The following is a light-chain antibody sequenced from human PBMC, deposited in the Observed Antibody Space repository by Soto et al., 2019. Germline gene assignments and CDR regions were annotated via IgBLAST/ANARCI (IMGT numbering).Light chain of an antibody. V-gene: IGLV2-14*03. CDR1: SSDIGSYNY. Sequence: SALTQPASVSGSPGQSITISCTGTSSDIGSYNYVSWYQQLPGKVPKLIIYDVSNRPSGVSDRFSASKSGNAASLTISGLQAEDEADYYCSSYTSTSTLYVFGTGTKLTVL. CDR2: DVS. CDR3: SSYTSTSTLYV. J-gene: IGLJ1*01.